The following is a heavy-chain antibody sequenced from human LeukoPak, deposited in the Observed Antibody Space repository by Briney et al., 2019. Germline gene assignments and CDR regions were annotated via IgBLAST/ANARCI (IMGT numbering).Heavy chain of an antibody. Sequence: SGGSLRLSCVASGFTFDNYRMGWVRQAPGRGLEWVANIKQDGSEKFYVDSLKGRFTVSRDNTKDTPYLQMNSLRAEDTAVYYCARVVGSSSSENFDYWGQGTLVTVSS. J-gene: IGHJ4*02. CDR1: GFTFDNYR. D-gene: IGHD6-6*01. CDR3: ARVVGSSSSENFDY. V-gene: IGHV3-7*01. CDR2: IKQDGSEK.